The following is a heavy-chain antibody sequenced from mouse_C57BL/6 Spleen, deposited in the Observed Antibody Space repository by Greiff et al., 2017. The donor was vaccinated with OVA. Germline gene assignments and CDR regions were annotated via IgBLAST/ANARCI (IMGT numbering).Heavy chain of an antibody. CDR1: GFSLTSYG. D-gene: IGHD2-5*01. J-gene: IGHJ3*01. CDR2: IWGGGSA. V-gene: IGHV2-9*01. Sequence: VMLVESGPGLVAPSQSLSITCTVSGFSLTSYGVDWVRQPPGKGLEWLGVIWGGGSANYNSGLMSRLSISKHNSKSQVFLKMNSLQTDDTAIYYCAKRYSNYPWFAYWGQGTLVTVSA. CDR3: AKRYSNYPWFAY.